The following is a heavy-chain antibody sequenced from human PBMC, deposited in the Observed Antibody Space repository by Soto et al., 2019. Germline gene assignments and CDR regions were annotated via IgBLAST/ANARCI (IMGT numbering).Heavy chain of an antibody. V-gene: IGHV3-23*01. CDR3: ARGEYGVLDI. CDR1: GLPVISHG. J-gene: IGHJ3*02. Sequence: EVQLLESGGGLAQPGGSLRLSCVVSGLPVISHGMSWVRQAPGKGLEWFSGVNAIGHSTYYADSVKGRFTISRDSSESTLYLQMNSPRVEDTAIYFCARGEYGVLDIWGQGTMVTVSS. D-gene: IGHD3-10*01. CDR2: VNAIGHST.